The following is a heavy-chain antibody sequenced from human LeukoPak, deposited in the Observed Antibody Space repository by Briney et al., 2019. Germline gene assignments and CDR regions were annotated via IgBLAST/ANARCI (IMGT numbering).Heavy chain of an antibody. CDR3: ARDGGGAYYYGSGSYYPLYDY. D-gene: IGHD3-10*01. CDR1: GGSFSGYY. CDR2: IYYSGNT. V-gene: IGHV4-31*11. J-gene: IGHJ4*02. Sequence: PSETLSLTCAVYGGSFSGYYWSWIRQHPGKGLEWIGYIYYSGNTYYNPSLKSRVTISVDTSKNQFSLKLTSVTAADTAVYYCARDGGGAYYYGSGSYYPLYDYWGQGTLVTVSS.